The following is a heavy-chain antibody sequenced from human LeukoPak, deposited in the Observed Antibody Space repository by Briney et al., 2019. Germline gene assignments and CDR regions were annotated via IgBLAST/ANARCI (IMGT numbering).Heavy chain of an antibody. Sequence: KPSETLSLTCAVYGGSFSGYYWSWIRQPPGKGLEWIGEINRSGSTNYNPSLKSRVTISVDTSKNQFSLKLSSVTAADTAVYYCARHRYYYDSSGYCFDYWGQGTLVTVSS. CDR2: INRSGST. CDR1: GGSFSGYY. D-gene: IGHD3-22*01. V-gene: IGHV4-34*01. J-gene: IGHJ4*02. CDR3: ARHRYYYDSSGYCFDY.